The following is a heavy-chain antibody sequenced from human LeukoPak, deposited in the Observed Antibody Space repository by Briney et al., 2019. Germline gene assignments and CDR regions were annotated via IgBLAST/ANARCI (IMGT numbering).Heavy chain of an antibody. D-gene: IGHD3-10*01. Sequence: SETLSLTCTVSGASIGGYYWSWIRQPPGKGLEWLGYVYYTRSTRYNPSLETRVTMSADTSKNQFSLKLRSLTAADTAVYYCARDERFVRGIITTWGAFDLWGQGTLVTVSS. CDR1: GASIGGYY. V-gene: IGHV4-59*01. CDR3: ARDERFVRGIITTWGAFDL. CDR2: VYYTRST. J-gene: IGHJ3*01.